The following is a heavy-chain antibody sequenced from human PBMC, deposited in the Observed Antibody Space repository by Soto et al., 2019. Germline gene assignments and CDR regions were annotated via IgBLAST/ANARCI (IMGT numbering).Heavy chain of an antibody. J-gene: IGHJ5*02. CDR3: AKDRWHSSSPNWFDP. D-gene: IGHD6-6*01. CDR2: ISGSGGST. V-gene: IGHV3-23*01. CDR1: GFTFSSYA. Sequence: GGSLRLSCAASGFTFSSYAMSWVRQAPGKGLEWVSAISGSGGSTYYADSVKGRSTISRDNSKNTLYLQMNSLGAEDTAVYYCAKDRWHSSSPNWFDPWGQGTLVTVSS.